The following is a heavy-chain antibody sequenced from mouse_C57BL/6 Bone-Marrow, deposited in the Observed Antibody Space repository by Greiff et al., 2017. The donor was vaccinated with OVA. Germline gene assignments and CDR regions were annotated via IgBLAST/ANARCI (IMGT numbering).Heavy chain of an antibody. D-gene: IGHD2-2*01. Sequence: DVMLVESGGDLVKPGGSLKLSCAASGFTFSSYGMSWVRQTPDKRLEWVATISSGGSYTYYPDSVKGRFTISRDNAKNTLYLQMSSLKSEDTAMYYCARRMVTTDRYFDVWGTGTTVTVSS. J-gene: IGHJ1*03. CDR2: ISSGGSYT. CDR1: GFTFSSYG. CDR3: ARRMVTTDRYFDV. V-gene: IGHV5-6*02.